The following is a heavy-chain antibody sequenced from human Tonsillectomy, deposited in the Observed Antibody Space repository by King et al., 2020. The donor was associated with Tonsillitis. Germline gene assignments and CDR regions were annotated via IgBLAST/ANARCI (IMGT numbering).Heavy chain of an antibody. CDR2: ISWDGGST. CDR1: GFTFDDYT. V-gene: IGHV3-43*01. J-gene: IGHJ4*02. CDR3: AKGPDCSGGSCYSDTYFDH. D-gene: IGHD2-15*01. Sequence: EQLVQSGGVVVQPGGSLRLSCAASGFTFDDYTMHWVRQAPGKGLEWVSLISWDGGSTYYADSVKGRFTISRDNSKNSLYLQMNSLRTEDTALYYCAKGPDCSGGSCYSDTYFDHWGQGTLVTVSS.